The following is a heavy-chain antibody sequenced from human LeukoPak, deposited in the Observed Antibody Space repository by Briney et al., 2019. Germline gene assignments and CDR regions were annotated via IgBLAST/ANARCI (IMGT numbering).Heavy chain of an antibody. CDR3: TRVGYIDDGIDY. Sequence: GAFLRLSWVASVYPFSSYRMTWVRKAPWKGLEWVVNIKQDGSKKSYVDSVKGRFTISRDNAKNSLYLQMNSLRAEDTAIYYCTRVGYIDDGIDYWGQGTLVTVSS. CDR1: VYPFSSYR. J-gene: IGHJ4*02. D-gene: IGHD5-24*01. CDR2: IKQDGSKK. V-gene: IGHV3-7*04.